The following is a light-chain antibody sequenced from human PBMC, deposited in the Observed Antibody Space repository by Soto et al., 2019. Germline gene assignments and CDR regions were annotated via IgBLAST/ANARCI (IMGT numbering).Light chain of an antibody. Sequence: QSVLTQPPSVSGAPGQRVTISCTGNSSNLGAGYDVHWYQQLPGAAPKLVIFGNRNRPSGVPERFSGSKSGTSASLTISGLRAEDEADYYCSSYTSSSTVVFGGGTKLTVL. CDR2: GNR. V-gene: IGLV1-40*01. J-gene: IGLJ2*01. CDR1: SSNLGAGYD. CDR3: SSYTSSSTVV.